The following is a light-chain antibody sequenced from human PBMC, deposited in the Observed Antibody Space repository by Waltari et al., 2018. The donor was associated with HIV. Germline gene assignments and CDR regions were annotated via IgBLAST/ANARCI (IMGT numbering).Light chain of an antibody. V-gene: IGLV4-69*01. CDR2: VNSDGSH. Sequence: QPVLNQTPSASGSLGASVKLTCTLSSGHRRNSIAWPQHQPEKGPGFLMKVNSDGSHNRGAGIPDRFSGSTYGAERYLTISSLQSEDEADYYCQTWGTGIAVFGGGTKLTVL. CDR1: SGHRRNS. CDR3: QTWGTGIAV. J-gene: IGLJ3*02.